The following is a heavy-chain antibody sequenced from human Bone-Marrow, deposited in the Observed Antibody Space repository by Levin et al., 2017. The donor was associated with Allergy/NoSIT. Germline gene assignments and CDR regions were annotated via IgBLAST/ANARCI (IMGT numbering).Heavy chain of an antibody. Sequence: LSLTCAASGLTVSANYMSWVRQAPGRGLEWVSALYSDGRTFYADSVKGRFTISRDNSKNTLYLQMNSLRAEDAAVYYCARDPRAHKNAFDIWGQGTMVTVSS. CDR3: ARDPRAHKNAFDI. CDR1: GLTVSANY. V-gene: IGHV3-66*01. J-gene: IGHJ3*02. D-gene: IGHD5-24*01. CDR2: LYSDGRT.